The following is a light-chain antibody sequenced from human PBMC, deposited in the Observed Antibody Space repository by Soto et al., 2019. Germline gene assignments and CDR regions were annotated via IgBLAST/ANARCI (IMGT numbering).Light chain of an antibody. CDR1: SSNIGAGYD. Sequence: QSVLTQTPSVSGAPGQRVTISCTGSSSNIGAGYDVHWYQQLPGTAPRLLIYANSDRPSGVPDRFSGSKSGTSASLAITGLLAQDEADYYCQSYDNSLGGDVVFGGGTKLTVL. CDR2: ANS. J-gene: IGLJ2*01. CDR3: QSYDNSLGGDVV. V-gene: IGLV1-40*01.